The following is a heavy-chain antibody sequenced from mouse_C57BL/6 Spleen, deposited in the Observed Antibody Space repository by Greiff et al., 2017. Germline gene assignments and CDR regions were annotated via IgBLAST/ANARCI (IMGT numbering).Heavy chain of an antibody. V-gene: IGHV1-18*01. CDR3: ARGYYGYDRYFDV. J-gene: IGHJ1*03. CDR2: INPNNGGT. D-gene: IGHD2-2*01. Sequence: VQLQQSGPELVKPGASVKITCKASGYTFTDYNMDWVKQSHGKSLEWIGDINPNNGGTIYNQKFKGKATLTVDKSSSTAYMGLRSLTSEETAVYYCARGYYGYDRYFDVWGTGTTVTVSS. CDR1: GYTFTDYN.